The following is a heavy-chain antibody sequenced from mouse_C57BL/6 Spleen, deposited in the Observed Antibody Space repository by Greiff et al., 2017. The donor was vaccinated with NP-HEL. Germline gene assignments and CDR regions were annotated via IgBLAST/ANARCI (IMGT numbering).Heavy chain of an antibody. CDR3: TRWGTTGGY. CDR1: GYTFTDYE. V-gene: IGHV1-15*01. CDR2: IDPETGGT. J-gene: IGHJ4*01. D-gene: IGHD1-1*01. Sequence: QVQLQQSGAELVRPGASVTLSCKASGYTFTDYEMHWVKQTPVHGLEWIGAIDPETGGTAYNQKFKGKAILTADKSSSTAYMELRSLTSEDSAVYYCTRWGTTGGYWGQGASVTVAS.